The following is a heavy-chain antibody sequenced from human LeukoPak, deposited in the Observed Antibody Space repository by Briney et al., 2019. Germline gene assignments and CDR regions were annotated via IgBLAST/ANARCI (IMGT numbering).Heavy chain of an antibody. CDR2: INPNSGGT. D-gene: IGHD1-14*01. V-gene: IGHV1-2*02. Sequence: GASVKVSCKASGFIFTGYYMHWVRQAPGQGLEWMGWINPNSGGTNYAQKFQGRVTMTRDTSISTAYMELSRLRSDDTAVYYCAAITYYYYGMDVWGQGTTVTVSS. J-gene: IGHJ6*02. CDR1: GFIFTGYY. CDR3: AAITYYYYGMDV.